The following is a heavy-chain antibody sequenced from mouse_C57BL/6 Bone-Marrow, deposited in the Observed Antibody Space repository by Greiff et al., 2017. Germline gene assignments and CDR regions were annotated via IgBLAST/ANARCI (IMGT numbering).Heavy chain of an antibody. Sequence: QVQLKESGAELARPGASVKLSCKASGYTFTSYGISWVKQRTGQGLEWIGEIYPRSGNTYYNEKFKGKATLTADKSSSTAYMELRSLTSEDSAVYFCANDCYYRYAMDYWGQGTSVTVSS. CDR2: IYPRSGNT. J-gene: IGHJ4*01. CDR1: GYTFTSYG. CDR3: ANDCYYRYAMDY. V-gene: IGHV1-81*01. D-gene: IGHD2-3*01.